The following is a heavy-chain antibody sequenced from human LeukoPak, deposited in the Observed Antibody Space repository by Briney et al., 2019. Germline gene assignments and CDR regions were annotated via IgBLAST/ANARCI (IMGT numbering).Heavy chain of an antibody. J-gene: IGHJ5*02. CDR3: AREFRITIFGVVTHNWFDP. V-gene: IGHV1-18*01. CDR2: ISAYNGNT. CDR1: GYTFTSYG. Sequence: ASVKVSCKASGYTFTSYGISWVRQAPGQGLEWMGWISAYNGNTNYAQKLQGRVTMTRNTSISTAYMELSSLRSEDTAVYYCAREFRITIFGVVTHNWFDPWGQGTLVTVSS. D-gene: IGHD3-3*01.